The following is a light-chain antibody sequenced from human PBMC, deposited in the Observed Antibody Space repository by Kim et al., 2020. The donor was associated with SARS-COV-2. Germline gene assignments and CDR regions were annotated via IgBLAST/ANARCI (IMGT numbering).Light chain of an antibody. CDR1: RGNMEGTV. CDR2: EDV. CDR3: QSYDGSRWV. J-gene: IGLJ3*02. Sequence: GETLTCAGTRSRGNMEGTVGLGGQQQQGRAPSTLLYEDVQRPSSLPDQFSGSIDSSSTAAALTICGLKTEDWAGYFCQSYDGSRWVCGEGTELTVL. V-gene: IGLV6-57*03.